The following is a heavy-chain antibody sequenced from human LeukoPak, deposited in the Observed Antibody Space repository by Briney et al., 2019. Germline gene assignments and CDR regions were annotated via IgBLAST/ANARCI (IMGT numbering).Heavy chain of an antibody. CDR1: GYTFTGYY. D-gene: IGHD6-19*01. J-gene: IGHJ5*02. Sequence: VASVKVSCKASGYTFTGYYMHWVRQAPGQGLEWMGWINPNSGGTNYAQKFQGRVTMTRDTSISTAYMELSRLRSDDTAVYYCARDKFREGSGYSSWGQGTLVTVSS. V-gene: IGHV1-2*02. CDR2: INPNSGGT. CDR3: ARDKFREGSGYSS.